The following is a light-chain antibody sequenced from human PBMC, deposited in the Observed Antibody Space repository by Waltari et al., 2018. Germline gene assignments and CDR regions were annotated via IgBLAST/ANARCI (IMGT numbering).Light chain of an antibody. V-gene: IGLV2-23*01. Sequence: QSALTQPASVSGSPGQSITISCTGSSSDVGSYNLVSWYQQHPGTAPKPMIYEGSKRPSGVANRFSGSKSDNTASLTIAGLQAEDEAHYYCCSYAGSSAPRVFGGGTKLTVL. CDR1: SSDVGSYNL. CDR3: CSYAGSSAPRV. J-gene: IGLJ3*02. CDR2: EGS.